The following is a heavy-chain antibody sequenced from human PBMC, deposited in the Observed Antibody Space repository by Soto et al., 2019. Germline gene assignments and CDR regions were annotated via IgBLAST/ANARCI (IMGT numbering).Heavy chain of an antibody. CDR2: IYSGGNT. CDR1: GFTVSSNY. Sequence: GGSLRLSCAASGFTVSSNYMSWVRQAPGKGLEWVSVIYSGGNTYYADSVKGRFTISRDTSKNTLYLQMNSLRSEDTAVYYCARTKGTLTSFFEFWGQGAPVTVSS. J-gene: IGHJ4*02. D-gene: IGHD4-4*01. CDR3: ARTKGTLTSFFEF. V-gene: IGHV3-53*01.